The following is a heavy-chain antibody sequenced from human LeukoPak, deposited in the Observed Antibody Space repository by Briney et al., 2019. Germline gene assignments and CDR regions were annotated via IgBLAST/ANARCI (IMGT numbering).Heavy chain of an antibody. Sequence: SETLSLTCAVYGGSFSGYYWSWIRQPPGKGLEWIGEINHSGSTNYNPSHKSRVTISVDTSKNQFSLKLSSVTAADTAVYYCASRLPSVGAYNWFDPWGQGTLVTVSS. CDR2: INHSGST. V-gene: IGHV4-34*01. CDR1: GGSFSGYY. CDR3: ASRLPSVGAYNWFDP. J-gene: IGHJ5*02. D-gene: IGHD1-26*01.